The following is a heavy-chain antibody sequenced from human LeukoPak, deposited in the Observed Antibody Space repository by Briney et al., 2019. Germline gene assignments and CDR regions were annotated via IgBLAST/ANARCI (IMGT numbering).Heavy chain of an antibody. V-gene: IGHV4-30-4*01. CDR1: GGSISSGDYY. Sequence: SQTLSLTCTVSGGSISSGDYYWSWIRQPPGKGPEWIGYIYYSGSTYYNPSLKSRVTISVDTSKNQFSLKLSSVTAADTAVYYCARESGYYGMDVWGQGTTVTVSS. CDR2: IYYSGST. D-gene: IGHD3-10*01. CDR3: ARESGYYGMDV. J-gene: IGHJ6*02.